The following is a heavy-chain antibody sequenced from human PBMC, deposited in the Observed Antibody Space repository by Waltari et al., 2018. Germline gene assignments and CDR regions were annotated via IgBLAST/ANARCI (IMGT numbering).Heavy chain of an antibody. V-gene: IGHV3-7*03. D-gene: IGHD6-13*01. J-gene: IGHJ4*02. Sequence: EVQLVESGGGLVQPGGSLRLSCAASGFTFSSYWMSWVRQAPGKGLGWVANIKQDGSEKYYVDSVKGRFTISRDNSKNTLYLQMNSLRAEDTAVYYCARWSSSWDSFDYWGQGTLVTVSS. CDR1: GFTFSSYW. CDR3: ARWSSSWDSFDY. CDR2: IKQDGSEK.